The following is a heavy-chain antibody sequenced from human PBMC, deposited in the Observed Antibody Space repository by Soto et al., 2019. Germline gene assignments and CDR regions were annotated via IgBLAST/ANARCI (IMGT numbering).Heavy chain of an antibody. CDR2: IYHSGST. D-gene: IGHD3-9*01. CDR3: ARGQVLRYFDWLSYGMDV. V-gene: IGHV4-4*02. CDR1: GVSISSSNW. J-gene: IGHJ6*02. Sequence: ETLSRTCAVSGVSISSSNWWSWVRQPPGKGLEWIGEIYHSGSTNYNPSLKSRVTISVDKSKNQFSLKLSSVTAADTAVYYCARGQVLRYFDWLSYGMDVWGQGTTVTVSS.